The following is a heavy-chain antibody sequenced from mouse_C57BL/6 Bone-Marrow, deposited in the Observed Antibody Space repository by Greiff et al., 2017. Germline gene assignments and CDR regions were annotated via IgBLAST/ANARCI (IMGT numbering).Heavy chain of an antibody. D-gene: IGHD1-1*01. Sequence: VQLQQSGPVLVKPGASVKMSCKASGYTFTDYYMNWVKQSHGKSLEWIGVINPYNGGTSYNQKFKGKATFTVDKSSSTASRELNSLTSEASAVYYCSKAPYYDGSSYEAMDYWGQGASVTVSS. CDR2: INPYNGGT. J-gene: IGHJ4*01. V-gene: IGHV1-19*01. CDR3: SKAPYYDGSSYEAMDY. CDR1: GYTFTDYY.